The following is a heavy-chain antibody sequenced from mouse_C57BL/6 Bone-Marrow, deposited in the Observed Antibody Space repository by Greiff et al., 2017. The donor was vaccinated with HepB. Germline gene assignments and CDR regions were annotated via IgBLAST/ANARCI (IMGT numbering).Heavy chain of an antibody. Sequence: DVMLVESGGDLVKPGGSLKLSCAASGFTFSSYGMSWVRQTPDKRLEWVATISSGGSYTYYPDSVKGRFTISRDNAKNTLYLQMSSLKSEDTAMYYCARHGSSYGYFDYWGQGTTLTVSS. D-gene: IGHD1-1*01. CDR1: GFTFSSYG. CDR3: ARHGSSYGYFDY. V-gene: IGHV5-6*02. J-gene: IGHJ2*01. CDR2: ISSGGSYT.